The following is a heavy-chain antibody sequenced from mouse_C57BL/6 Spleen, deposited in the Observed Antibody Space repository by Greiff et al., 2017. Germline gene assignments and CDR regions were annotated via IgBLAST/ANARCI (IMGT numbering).Heavy chain of an antibody. J-gene: IGHJ4*01. CDR2: IDPSDSYT. CDR1: GYTFTRYW. D-gene: IGHD1-1*01. CDR3: ARGDTTDAMDY. Sequence: VQLQQPGAELVMPGASVKLSCKASGYTFTRYWMHWVKQRPGQGLEWIGEIDPSDSYTNYNQKFKGKSTLTVDKSSSTAYMQLSSLTSEDSAVYYCARGDTTDAMDYWGQGTSVTVSS. V-gene: IGHV1-69*01.